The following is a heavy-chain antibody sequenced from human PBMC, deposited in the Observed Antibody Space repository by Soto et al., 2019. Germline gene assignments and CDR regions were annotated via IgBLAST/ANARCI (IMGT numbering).Heavy chain of an antibody. V-gene: IGHV5-10-1*01. CDR1: GYSFTRYW. Sequence: AGESLKISCKGSGYSFTRYWISWVRQMPGKGLEWMGRIDPSDSYTNYSPSFQGHVTISADKSISTAYLQWSSLKASDTAMYYCARHVRYCSSTSCYYYYGMDVWGQGTTVTVSS. J-gene: IGHJ6*02. CDR3: ARHVRYCSSTSCYYYYGMDV. D-gene: IGHD2-2*01. CDR2: IDPSDSYT.